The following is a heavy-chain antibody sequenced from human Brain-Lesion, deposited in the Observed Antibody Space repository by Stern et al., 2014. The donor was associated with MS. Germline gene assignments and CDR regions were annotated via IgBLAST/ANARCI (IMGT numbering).Heavy chain of an antibody. CDR2: IYYSGNT. D-gene: IGHD2-15*01. CDR3: AGEEDIRYCSGGSCTGNWFDP. J-gene: IGHJ5*02. Sequence: QVQLVESGPGLVKPSETLSLTCTVAGGSVSSTSYAWAWIRQPPGKGLEWIGTIYYSGNTYDGPSLRRRPTMSLDTPKNQFSLRLRSVTAADTAVYYCAGEEDIRYCSGGSCTGNWFDPWGQGTLVTVSS. CDR1: GGSVSSTSYA. V-gene: IGHV4-39*01.